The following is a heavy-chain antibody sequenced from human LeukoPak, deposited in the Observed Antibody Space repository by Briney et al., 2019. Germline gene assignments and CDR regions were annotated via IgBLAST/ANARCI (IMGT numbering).Heavy chain of an antibody. D-gene: IGHD3-22*01. CDR3: AKDASYDSSGYYYY. CDR2: IWYDGSNK. CDR1: GFTFSSYG. V-gene: IGHV3-33*06. Sequence: PGGSLRLSCAASGFTFSSYGMHWVRQAPGKGLEWVAVIWYDGSNKYYADSVKGRFTISRDDSKNTLYLQMNSLRAEDTAVYYCAKDASYDSSGYYYYWGQGTLVTVSS. J-gene: IGHJ4*02.